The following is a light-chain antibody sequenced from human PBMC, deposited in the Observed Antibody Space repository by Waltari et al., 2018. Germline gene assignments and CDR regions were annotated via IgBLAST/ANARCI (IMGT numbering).Light chain of an antibody. CDR1: SSNIGNYF. Sequence: QSVLTQPPSVSAAPGQKVTISCSGSSSNIGNYFVSWYHQLPGAAPKLLIYDNDKRPSGIPERFSASKAGTSATLGITGLQTGDEADYYGAPCDNSLTEVVFGGGTKLTVL. CDR3: APCDNSLTEVV. V-gene: IGLV1-51*01. J-gene: IGLJ2*01. CDR2: DND.